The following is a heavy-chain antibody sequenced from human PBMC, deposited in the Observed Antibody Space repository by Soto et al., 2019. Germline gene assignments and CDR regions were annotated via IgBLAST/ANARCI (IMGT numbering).Heavy chain of an antibody. J-gene: IGHJ6*03. CDR2: ISAYNGNT. CDR1: GYTFTSYG. CDR3: AREEALWFGELLPHYYMDV. Sequence: QVQLVQSGAEVKKPGASVKVSCKASGYTFTSYGISWVRQAPGQGLEWMGWISAYNGNTNYAQKLQGRVTMTTDTSTRTAYMELRSLRSDDTAVYYCAREEALWFGELLPHYYMDVWGKGTTVTVSS. V-gene: IGHV1-18*01. D-gene: IGHD3-10*01.